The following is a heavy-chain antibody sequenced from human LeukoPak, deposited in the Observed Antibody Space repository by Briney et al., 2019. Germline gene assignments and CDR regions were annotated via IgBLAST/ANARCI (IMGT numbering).Heavy chain of an antibody. D-gene: IGHD3-22*01. J-gene: IGHJ5*02. CDR2: IIPILGIA. CDR1: GGTFSSYA. CDR3: AREGRIGGRDYYDSSGYA. V-gene: IGHV1-69*04. Sequence: VASVKVSCKASGGTFSSYAISWVRQAPGQGLEWMGRIIPILGIANYAQKFQGRFTITADKSTSTAYMELSSLRSEDTAVYYCAREGRIGGRDYYDSSGYAWGQGTLVTVSS.